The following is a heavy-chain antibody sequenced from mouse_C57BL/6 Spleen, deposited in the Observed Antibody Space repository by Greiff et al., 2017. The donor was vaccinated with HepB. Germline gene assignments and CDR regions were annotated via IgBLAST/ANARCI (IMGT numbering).Heavy chain of an antibody. CDR3: AREGKTVVDFDV. V-gene: IGHV5-4*01. J-gene: IGHJ1*03. D-gene: IGHD1-1*02. CDR1: GFTFSSYA. CDR2: ISDGGSYT. Sequence: EVQLVESGGGLVKPGGSLKLSCAASGFTFSSYAMSWVRQTPEKRLEWVATISDGGSYTYYPDNVKGRFTISRDNAKNNLYLQMSHLKSEDTAMYYCAREGKTVVDFDVWGTGTTVTVSS.